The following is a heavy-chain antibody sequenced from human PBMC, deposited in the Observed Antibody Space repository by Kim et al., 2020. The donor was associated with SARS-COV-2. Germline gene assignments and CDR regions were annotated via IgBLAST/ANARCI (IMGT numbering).Heavy chain of an antibody. CDR3: ARDGYYYGSGARAFDI. J-gene: IGHJ3*02. V-gene: IGHV4-4*02. Sequence: SLKSRVTISVDKSKNQFSLMLSSVTAADTAVYYCARDGYYYGSGARAFDIWGQGTMVTVSS. D-gene: IGHD3-10*01.